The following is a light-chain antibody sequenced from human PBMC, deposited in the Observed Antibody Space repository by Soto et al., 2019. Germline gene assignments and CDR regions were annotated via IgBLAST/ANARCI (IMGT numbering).Light chain of an antibody. Sequence: QSALTQPASVSGSPGQSITISCTGTSSDVGGYNYVSWFQQHPGKAPKLKIYEVSNRPSGVSNRFSGSKSGYTASLTISERQAEDEADYYCTSFTRSNTWVFGGGTKLTVL. J-gene: IGLJ3*02. CDR3: TSFTRSNTWV. V-gene: IGLV2-14*03. CDR1: SSDVGGYNY. CDR2: EVS.